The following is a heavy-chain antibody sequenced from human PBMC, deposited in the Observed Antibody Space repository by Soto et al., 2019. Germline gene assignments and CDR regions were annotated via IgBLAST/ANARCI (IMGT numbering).Heavy chain of an antibody. J-gene: IGHJ4*02. CDR2: INHSGST. CDR3: ARALWLRFVPFDY. CDR1: GGSFSGYY. Sequence: PSETLSLTCAVYGGSFSGYYWSWIRQPPGKGLEWIGEINHSGSTNYNPSPKSRVTISVDTSKNQFSLKLSSVTAADTSVYYCARALWLRFVPFDYWGQGTLVTVSS. D-gene: IGHD5-12*01. V-gene: IGHV4-34*01.